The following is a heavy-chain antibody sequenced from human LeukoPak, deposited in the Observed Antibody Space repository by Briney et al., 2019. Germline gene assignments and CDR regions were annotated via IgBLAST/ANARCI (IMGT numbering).Heavy chain of an antibody. V-gene: IGHV1-46*02. CDR1: GYTFNSSY. CDR3: ARVAVGPNGAFDP. D-gene: IGHD4-17*01. J-gene: IGHJ5*02. CDR2: INPSDDST. Sequence: GASVKVSCKASGYTFNSSYMHWVRQAPGQGLEWMGIINPSDDSTRYAQKFQGRVTMTRDTSISTAYMELSRLRSDDTVVYYCARVAVGPNGAFDPWGQGTLVTVSS.